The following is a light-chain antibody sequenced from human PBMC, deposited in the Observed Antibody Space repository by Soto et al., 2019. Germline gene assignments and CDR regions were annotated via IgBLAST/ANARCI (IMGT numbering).Light chain of an antibody. Sequence: QSVLTQPASVSGSPGQSITISCTGTSSDAGSYNLVSWYQQHPGKAPKLMIYEGSKRPSGVSNRFSGSKSGNTASLTISGLQAEDAADYYSCSYAGSSTFHVVFGGGTKLTVL. J-gene: IGLJ2*01. CDR2: EGS. CDR3: CSYAGSSTFHVV. V-gene: IGLV2-23*03. CDR1: SSDAGSYNL.